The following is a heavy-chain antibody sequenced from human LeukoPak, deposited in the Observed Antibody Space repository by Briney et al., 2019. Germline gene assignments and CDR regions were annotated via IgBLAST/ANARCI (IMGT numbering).Heavy chain of an antibody. D-gene: IGHD3-10*01. J-gene: IGHJ5*02. CDR1: GFTFDDYA. CDR3: AKGGYYYGSGSPVNWFDP. CDR2: ISWNSGSI. V-gene: IGHV3-9*01. Sequence: GRSLRLSCAASGFTFDDYAMHWVRQAPGKGLEWVSGISWNSGSIGYADSVKGRFTISRDNAKNSLYLQMNSLRAEDTALYYCAKGGYYYGSGSPVNWFDPWGQGTLVTVSS.